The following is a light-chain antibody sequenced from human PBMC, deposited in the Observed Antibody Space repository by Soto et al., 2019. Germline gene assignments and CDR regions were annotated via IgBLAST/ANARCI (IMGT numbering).Light chain of an antibody. CDR1: QSISSW. V-gene: IGKV1-5*03. CDR3: QQYNSYSLT. J-gene: IGKJ4*01. CDR2: KAS. Sequence: DIEMTQSPSTLSASVGDRVTLTCRASQSISSWLAWYQQKPGKAPKLLIYKASSLESGVPSRFSGSGSGTEFTLTISSLQTDDFATYYCQQYNSYSLTFGGGTKVDLK.